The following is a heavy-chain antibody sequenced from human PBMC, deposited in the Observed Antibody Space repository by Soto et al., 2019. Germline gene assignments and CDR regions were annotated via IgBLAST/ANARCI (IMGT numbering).Heavy chain of an antibody. CDR2: VWYSGTA. V-gene: IGHV4-59*08. D-gene: IGHD3-16*01. Sequence: SETLSLTCTVSGGSLSNYYWSWIRQPPGKGLEWIGYVWYSGTANYNPSLTSRVSMSIDTSENQFSLKLNSVTTADTAAYYCASHARKRAETIPYYYYYFRDVWGQGTTVTVSS. CDR1: GGSLSNYY. J-gene: IGHJ6*02. CDR3: ASHARKRAETIPYYYYYFRDV.